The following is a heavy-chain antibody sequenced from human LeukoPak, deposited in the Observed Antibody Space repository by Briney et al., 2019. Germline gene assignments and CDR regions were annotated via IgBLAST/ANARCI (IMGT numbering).Heavy chain of an antibody. D-gene: IGHD5-18*01. CDR3: ASENKRGYSYGSPTDAFDI. Sequence: GGSLRLSCAASGFTFSTNSMNWVRQAPGKGLEWVSSIGSSSSYIYYADSVKGRFPISRDNAKKSLFLDMNSLRAEDTAVYYCASENKRGYSYGSPTDAFDIWGQGTMVTVSS. CDR1: GFTFSTNS. V-gene: IGHV3-21*01. CDR2: IGSSSSYI. J-gene: IGHJ3*02.